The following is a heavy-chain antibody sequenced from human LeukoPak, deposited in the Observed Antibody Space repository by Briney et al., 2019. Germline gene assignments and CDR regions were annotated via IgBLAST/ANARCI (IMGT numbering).Heavy chain of an antibody. CDR3: ARASRLGFDY. D-gene: IGHD3-16*01. V-gene: IGHV4-34*09. CDR2: IYYSGST. CDR1: GGSFSGYY. Sequence: SETLSLTCAVYGGSFSGYYWSWIRQPPGRGLEWIGYIYYSGSTYYNPSLKSRVTISVDTSKNQFSLKLSSVTAADTAVYYCARASRLGFDYWGQGTLVTVSS. J-gene: IGHJ4*02.